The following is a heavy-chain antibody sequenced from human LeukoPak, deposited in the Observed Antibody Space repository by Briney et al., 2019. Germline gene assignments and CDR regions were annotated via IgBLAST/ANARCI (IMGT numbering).Heavy chain of an antibody. Sequence: GGSLRLSCAASGFTFSSYSMNWVRQAPGKGLEWVSSISSSSSYIYYADSVKGRFTISRDNAKNSLYLQMNSLRAEDTAVYYCTRDGLSSSGRTGGYYFDYWGQGTLVTVSS. CDR3: TRDGLSSSGRTGGYYFDY. CDR2: ISSSSSYI. J-gene: IGHJ4*02. V-gene: IGHV3-21*01. CDR1: GFTFSSYS. D-gene: IGHD6-13*01.